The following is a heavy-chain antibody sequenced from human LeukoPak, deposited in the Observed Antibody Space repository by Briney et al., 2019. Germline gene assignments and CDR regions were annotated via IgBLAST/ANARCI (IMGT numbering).Heavy chain of an antibody. D-gene: IGHD6-13*01. Sequence: GASVKVSCKASGYTFTSYGISWVRQAPGQGLEWMGWISAYNGNTNDAQKLQGRVTLTTDTSTSTAYMELRSLISDDTAVYYCASGAAAGIDAFDIWGQGTMVTVSS. CDR2: ISAYNGNT. CDR1: GYTFTSYG. J-gene: IGHJ3*02. CDR3: ASGAAAGIDAFDI. V-gene: IGHV1-18*01.